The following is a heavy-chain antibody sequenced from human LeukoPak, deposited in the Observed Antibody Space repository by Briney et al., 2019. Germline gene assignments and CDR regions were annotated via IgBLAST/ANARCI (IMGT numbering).Heavy chain of an antibody. J-gene: IGHJ6*02. CDR3: ARGPLWFGEVLYNMDV. D-gene: IGHD3-10*01. CDR2: INPNSGGT. Sequence: ASVKVSCKASGYTFTGYYMHWVRQAPGQGLEWMGWINPNSGGTNYAQKFQGWVTMTRDTSISTAYMDLTRLTSDDTAVYYCARGPLWFGEVLYNMDVWGQGTTVTVSS. CDR1: GYTFTGYY. V-gene: IGHV1-2*04.